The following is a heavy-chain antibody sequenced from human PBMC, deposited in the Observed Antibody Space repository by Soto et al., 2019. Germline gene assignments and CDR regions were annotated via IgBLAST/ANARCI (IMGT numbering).Heavy chain of an antibody. CDR2: IYTSGST. J-gene: IGHJ3*02. Sequence: QVQLQESGPGLVKPSETLSLTCTVSGGSISSYYWSWIRQPAGKGLEWIGRIYTSGSTNYNPSLKSRVTMSVDTSKNQFSLKLSSVTAADTAVYYCARDRLYSGSYFRAFDIWGQGTMVTVSS. CDR3: ARDRLYSGSYFRAFDI. V-gene: IGHV4-4*07. D-gene: IGHD1-26*01. CDR1: GGSISSYY.